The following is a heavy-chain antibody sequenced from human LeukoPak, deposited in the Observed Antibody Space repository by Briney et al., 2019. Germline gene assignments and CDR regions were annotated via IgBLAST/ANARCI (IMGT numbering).Heavy chain of an antibody. Sequence: GGSLRLSCAASGFTFSDHYMDWVRQAPGKGLEWVGRTRNKANSYTTEYAASVKDRFTISRDDSKNSLYLQMNSLKTEDTAVYYCSRVGNSGGYYYPLDYWGREPWSPSPQ. CDR3: SRVGNSGGYYYPLDY. V-gene: IGHV3-72*01. D-gene: IGHD3-22*01. CDR2: TRNKANSYTT. CDR1: GFTFSDHY. J-gene: IGHJ4*02.